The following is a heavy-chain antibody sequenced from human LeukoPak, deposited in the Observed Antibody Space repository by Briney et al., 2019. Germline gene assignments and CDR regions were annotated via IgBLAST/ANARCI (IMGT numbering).Heavy chain of an antibody. CDR1: GGSISSYY. Sequence: SETLSLTCTVSGGSISSYYWSWIRQPPGKGLEWIGYIYYSGSTNYNPSLKSRVTISVDTSKNQFSLKLSSVTAADTAVYHCARVINSSGWYFYFDYWGQGTLVTVSS. V-gene: IGHV4-59*01. J-gene: IGHJ4*02. CDR3: ARVINSSGWYFYFDY. D-gene: IGHD6-19*01. CDR2: IYYSGST.